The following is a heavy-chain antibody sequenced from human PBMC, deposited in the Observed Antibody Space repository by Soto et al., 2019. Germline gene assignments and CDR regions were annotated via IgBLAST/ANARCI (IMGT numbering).Heavy chain of an antibody. J-gene: IGHJ4*02. CDR2: IWYDGSDE. Sequence: GGSLRLSCAAPRFTFSNHGMHWVRQAPGKGLEWVAVIWYDGSDEYYADSVKGRFTISRDNSKNTLYLQMNNLRPDDTAVYYCARDVAARRLDSGGQGTPVTV. CDR1: RFTFSNHG. D-gene: IGHD6-6*01. V-gene: IGHV3-33*01. CDR3: ARDVAARRLDS.